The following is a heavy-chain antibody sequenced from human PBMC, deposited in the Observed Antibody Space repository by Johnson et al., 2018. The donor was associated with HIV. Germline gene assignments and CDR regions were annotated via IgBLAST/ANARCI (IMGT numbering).Heavy chain of an antibody. CDR1: GFTFDDYG. Sequence: VQLVESGGGVVRPGGSLRLSCAASGFTFDDYGMSWVRQAPGKGLEWVSGINWNGGSTGYADSVKGQFTISSDNAKNSLYLQMNSLRDEDTALYNCGRWVGDIVVVPAAADAFDIWGQGTMITVSS. J-gene: IGHJ3*02. CDR2: INWNGGST. D-gene: IGHD2-2*01. V-gene: IGHV3-20*01. CDR3: GRWVGDIVVVPAAADAFDI.